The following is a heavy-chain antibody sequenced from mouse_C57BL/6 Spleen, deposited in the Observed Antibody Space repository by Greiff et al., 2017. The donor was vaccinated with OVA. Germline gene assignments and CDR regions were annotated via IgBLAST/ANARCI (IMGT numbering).Heavy chain of an antibody. V-gene: IGHV14-4*01. CDR2: IDPENGDT. CDR3: TPYDYGYFDY. D-gene: IGHD2-4*01. CDR1: GFNIKDDY. J-gene: IGHJ2*01. Sequence: EVQLQQSGAELVRPGASVKLSCTASGFNIKDDYMHWVKQRPEQGLEWIGWIDPENGDTEYASKFQGKATITADTSSNTAYMQLSSLTSEDTAVYYCTPYDYGYFDYWGQGTTLTVSS.